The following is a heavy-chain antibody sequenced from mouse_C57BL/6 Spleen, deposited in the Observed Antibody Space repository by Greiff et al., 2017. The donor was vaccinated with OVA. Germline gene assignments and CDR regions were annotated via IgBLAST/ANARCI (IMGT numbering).Heavy chain of an antibody. V-gene: IGHV1-69*01. Sequence: QVQLQQPGAELVMPGASVKLSCKASGYTFTSFWMHWVKQRPGQGLEWIGALDPSDSYTNYNQKFKGKSTLTVRKSSSTAYMQLSSLTSEGSAVYYCASAIGAYFDYWGQGTTLTVSS. D-gene: IGHD2-14*01. CDR1: GYTFTSFW. CDR2: LDPSDSYT. CDR3: ASAIGAYFDY. J-gene: IGHJ2*01.